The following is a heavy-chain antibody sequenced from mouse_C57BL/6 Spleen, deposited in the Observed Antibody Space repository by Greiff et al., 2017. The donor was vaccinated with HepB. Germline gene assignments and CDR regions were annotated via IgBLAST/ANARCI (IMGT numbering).Heavy chain of an antibody. CDR2: INPNNGGT. Sequence: EVQLQQSGPELVKPGASVKISCKASGDTFTENYMNWVKQSHGKSLEWIGDINPNNGGTSYNQKFKGKATLTVDKSSSTAYMELRSLTSEDSAVYYCARGEDYDGWFAYWGQGTLVTVSA. CDR1: GDTFTENY. V-gene: IGHV1-26*01. D-gene: IGHD2-4*01. CDR3: ARGEDYDGWFAY. J-gene: IGHJ3*01.